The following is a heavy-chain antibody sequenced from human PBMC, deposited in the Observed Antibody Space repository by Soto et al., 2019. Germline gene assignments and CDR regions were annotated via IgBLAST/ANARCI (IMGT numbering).Heavy chain of an antibody. Sequence: QEQLVESGGGVVQPGRSLRLSCAASGLTFSRYGMHWVRQAPGKGLEWAAHISYDGSNKHYAESVNGRFTISRDSSKNTLYLQMNSLRAEDTAVYYCVKDTYYYDSSGYYVFDYWGQGTLVAVSS. J-gene: IGHJ4*02. D-gene: IGHD3-22*01. V-gene: IGHV3-30*18. CDR3: VKDTYYYDSSGYYVFDY. CDR2: ISYDGSNK. CDR1: GLTFSRYG.